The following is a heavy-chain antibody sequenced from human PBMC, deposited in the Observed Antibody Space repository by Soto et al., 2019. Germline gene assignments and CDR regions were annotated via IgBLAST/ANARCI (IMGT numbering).Heavy chain of an antibody. D-gene: IGHD1-1*01. J-gene: IGHJ5*02. CDR3: ARPWGEIGTGVEP. Sequence: QGQLVQSGAEVKKPGASVKVSCKASGYTFTTYYIHWMRQAPGQGLEWMGMFNPYTGGTRYAHKFPGRVTMTGDTSTGTGHMGLGRLRSEDTAGYYCARPWGEIGTGVEPLGQGTLVTVSS. CDR2: FNPYTGGT. V-gene: IGHV1-46*01. CDR1: GYTFTTYY.